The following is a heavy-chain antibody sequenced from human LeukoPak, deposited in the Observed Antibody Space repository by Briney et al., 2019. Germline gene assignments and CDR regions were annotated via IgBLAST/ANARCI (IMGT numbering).Heavy chain of an antibody. J-gene: IGHJ4*02. D-gene: IGHD3-3*01. V-gene: IGHV3-74*01. Sequence: GGSLRLSCADSGFTFSSYWMSWVRQAPGKGLVWVSHINNDGSSTIYADSVKGRFTISRDNAKNTLYVQMNSLRAEDTAVYYCATRVVTSFDNWGQGTLVTVSS. CDR1: GFTFSSYW. CDR2: INNDGSST. CDR3: ATRVVTSFDN.